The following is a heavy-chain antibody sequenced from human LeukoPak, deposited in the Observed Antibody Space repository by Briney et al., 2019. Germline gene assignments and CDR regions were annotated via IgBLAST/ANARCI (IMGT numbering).Heavy chain of an antibody. V-gene: IGHV4-34*01. CDR2: INHSGST. CDR3: ASSKGYCSGGSCSLGDY. J-gene: IGHJ4*02. CDR1: GGSFSGYY. D-gene: IGHD2-15*01. Sequence: SETLSLTCAVYGGSFSGYYWSWIRQPPGKGLEWIGEINHSGSTNYNPSLKSRVTISVDTSKNQFSLKLSSVTAADTAVYYCASSKGYCSGGSCSLGDYWGQGTLVTVSS.